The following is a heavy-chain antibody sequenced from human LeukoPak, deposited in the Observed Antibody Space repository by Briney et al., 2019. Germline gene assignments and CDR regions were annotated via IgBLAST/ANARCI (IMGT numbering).Heavy chain of an antibody. CDR3: AAYCSSTSCQLSFDY. Sequence: SVKVSCKASGGTFSSYAISWVRQAPGQGLEWMGGIIPIFGTANYAQKFQGRVTITADESTSTAYMELSSPRSEDTAVYYCAAYCSSTSCQLSFDYWGQGTLVTVSS. D-gene: IGHD2-2*01. V-gene: IGHV1-69*01. CDR2: IIPIFGTA. CDR1: GGTFSSYA. J-gene: IGHJ4*02.